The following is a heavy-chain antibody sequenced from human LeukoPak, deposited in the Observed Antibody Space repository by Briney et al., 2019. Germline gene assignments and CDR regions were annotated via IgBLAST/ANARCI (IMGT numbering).Heavy chain of an antibody. CDR3: ARDTDYGDSDY. CDR2: IYYSGST. J-gene: IGHJ4*02. Sequence: PSETLSLTCAVYGGSFSGYYWSWIRQPPGKGLEWIGSIYYSGSTYYNPSLKSRVTISVDTSKNQFSLKLSSVTAADTAVYYCARDTDYGDSDYWGQGTLVTVSS. CDR1: GGSFSGYY. D-gene: IGHD4-17*01. V-gene: IGHV4-34*01.